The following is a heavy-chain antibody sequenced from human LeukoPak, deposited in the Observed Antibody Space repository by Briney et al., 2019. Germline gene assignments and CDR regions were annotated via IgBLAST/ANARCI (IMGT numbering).Heavy chain of an antibody. CDR3: ARGSRAESSYLDY. CDR2: IYYSGST. D-gene: IGHD2-2*01. Sequence: SETLSLTCTVSGGSISSYYWSWIRQPPGKGLEWIGYIYYSGSTNYNPSLKSRVTISVDTSKNQFSLKLSSVTAADTAVYYCARGSRAESSYLDYWGQGTLVTVSS. CDR1: GGSISSYY. V-gene: IGHV4-59*08. J-gene: IGHJ4*02.